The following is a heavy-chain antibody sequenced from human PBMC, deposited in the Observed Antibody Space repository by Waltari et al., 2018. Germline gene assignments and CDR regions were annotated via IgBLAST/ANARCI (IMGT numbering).Heavy chain of an antibody. Sequence: QVQLVQSGAEVKKPGASVKVSCKASGYTFTGYSMHWVRQAPGQGLEWMVRINPNSGGTNYAQKFQGRVTMTRDTSISTAYMELSRLRSDDTAVYYCARDHGIAVADYYFDYWGQGTLVTVSS. D-gene: IGHD6-19*01. CDR3: ARDHGIAVADYYFDY. CDR1: GYTFTGYS. V-gene: IGHV1-2*06. CDR2: INPNSGGT. J-gene: IGHJ4*02.